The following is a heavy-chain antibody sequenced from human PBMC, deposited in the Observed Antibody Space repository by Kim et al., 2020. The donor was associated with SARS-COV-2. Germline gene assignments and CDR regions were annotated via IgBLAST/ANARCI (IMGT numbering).Heavy chain of an antibody. Sequence: ASVKVSCKASGYTFTGYYMHWVRQAPGQGLEWMGRINPNSGGTNYAQKFQGRVTMTRDTSISTAYMELSRLRSDDTAVYYCASLAIGFVRSVNYYYYGMDVWGQGPTVTVSS. CDR3: ASLAIGFVRSVNYYYYGMDV. V-gene: IGHV1-2*06. CDR2: INPNSGGT. D-gene: IGHD1-26*01. J-gene: IGHJ6*02. CDR1: GYTFTGYY.